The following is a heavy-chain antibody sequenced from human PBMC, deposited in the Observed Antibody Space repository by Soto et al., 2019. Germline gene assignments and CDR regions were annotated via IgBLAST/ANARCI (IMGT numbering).Heavy chain of an antibody. D-gene: IGHD4-17*01. Sequence: QVQLVESGGGVVQPGRSLRLSCAASGFTFNSYAMHWVRQAPAKGLEWVALISFDGSDKYFADSVKGRFTISRDNSREMVYLQMNSLRAEDTAVYYCARDLPIFGYGVLHYYYGMDVWGQGATVTVSS. CDR2: ISFDGSDK. CDR1: GFTFNSYA. V-gene: IGHV3-30-3*01. J-gene: IGHJ6*02. CDR3: ARDLPIFGYGVLHYYYGMDV.